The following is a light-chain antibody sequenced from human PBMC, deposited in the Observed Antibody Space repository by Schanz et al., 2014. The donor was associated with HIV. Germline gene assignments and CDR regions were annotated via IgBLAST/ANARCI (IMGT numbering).Light chain of an antibody. J-gene: IGLJ2*01. CDR3: QSYDSSLRASV. CDR1: RSNIGAGYA. V-gene: IGLV1-40*01. Sequence: QSVLTQPPSVSWGPGQRVTISCTGSRSNIGAGYAVQRYQQLPGTAPKLLIYGNSHRPSGVPDRISASKSGTSASLAITGLQAEDEADYYCQSYDSSLRASVFGGGTKLTVL. CDR2: GNS.